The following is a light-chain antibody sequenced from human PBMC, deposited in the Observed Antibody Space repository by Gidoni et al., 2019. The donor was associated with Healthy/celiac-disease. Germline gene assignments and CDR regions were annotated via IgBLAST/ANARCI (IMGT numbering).Light chain of an antibody. V-gene: IGLV1-40*01. Sequence: SVLTQPPSVSRAPGQRVTISCTGSSSNIGAGYDVHWYQQLPGTAPKLLIYGNSNRPSGVPDRFSGSKSGTSASLAITGLQAEDEADYYCQSYDSSLSGLVFGTGTKVTVL. CDR2: GNS. J-gene: IGLJ1*01. CDR1: SSNIGAGYD. CDR3: QSYDSSLSGLV.